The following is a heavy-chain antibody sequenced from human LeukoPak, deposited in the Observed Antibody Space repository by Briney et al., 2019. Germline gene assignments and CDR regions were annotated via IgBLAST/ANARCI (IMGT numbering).Heavy chain of an antibody. CDR1: GFTFSSNA. J-gene: IGHJ4*02. Sequence: GGSLRLSCAASGFTFSSNAMSWVRQAPGKELEWVSTISGNYGGTYYADSVKGRFTISRDNAKNSLYLQMNSLRAEDTAVYYCARGSSTHGEYYFDYWGQGTLVTVSS. D-gene: IGHD2-2*01. V-gene: IGHV3-23*01. CDR3: ARGSSTHGEYYFDY. CDR2: ISGNYGGT.